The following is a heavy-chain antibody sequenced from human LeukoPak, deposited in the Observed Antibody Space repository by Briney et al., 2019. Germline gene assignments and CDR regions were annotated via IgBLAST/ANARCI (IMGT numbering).Heavy chain of an antibody. V-gene: IGHV3-30*02. CDR1: GFTFSSYS. D-gene: IGHD3-9*01. J-gene: IGHJ4*02. CDR2: IRYDGSNI. Sequence: GGSLRLSCAASGFTFSSYSMTWVRQAPGNRLEWVASIRYDGSNIYYADSVKGRFTISRDNSKNTLYLQMNSLRAEDTAIYYCANGPHYQILAGFYKVRSHLDYWGQGTLVTVSS. CDR3: ANGPHYQILAGFYKVRSHLDY.